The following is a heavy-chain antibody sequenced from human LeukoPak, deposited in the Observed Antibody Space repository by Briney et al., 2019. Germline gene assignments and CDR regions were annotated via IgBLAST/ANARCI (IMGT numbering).Heavy chain of an antibody. CDR1: GFTFGDYA. CDR3: TTVFGYSSGWYFDAFDI. J-gene: IGHJ3*02. D-gene: IGHD6-19*01. Sequence: PGGSLRLSCTASGFTFGDYAMSWFRQAPGKGLEWVGFIRSKAYGGTTEYAASVKGRFTISRDDSKSIAYLQMNSLKTEDTAVYYCTTVFGYSSGWYFDAFDIWGQGTMVTVSS. CDR2: IRSKAYGGTT. V-gene: IGHV3-49*03.